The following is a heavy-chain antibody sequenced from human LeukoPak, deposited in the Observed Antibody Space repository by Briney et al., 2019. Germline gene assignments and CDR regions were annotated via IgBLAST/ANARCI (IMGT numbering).Heavy chain of an antibody. D-gene: IGHD5-12*01. CDR2: ISGGGST. Sequence: GGSLRLSCAASGLTFSDYGMSWVRQAPGKGLEWVSAISGGGSTYYADSVKGRFTISRDNSKDTLFLQMNSLRAEDTAVYYCVRILEWLPSFDCWGQGTLVTVSS. CDR1: GLTFSDYG. J-gene: IGHJ4*02. V-gene: IGHV3-23*01. CDR3: VRILEWLPSFDC.